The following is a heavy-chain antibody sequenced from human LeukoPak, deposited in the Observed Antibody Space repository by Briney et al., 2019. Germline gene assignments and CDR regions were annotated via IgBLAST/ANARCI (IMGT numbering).Heavy chain of an antibody. Sequence: GESLKXSCKGPGYSFTTSWIGWVRQMPGKGLEWMGIIYPGDSDTRYSPSFQGQVTISADKSISTAYLQWSSLKASDTAMYYCARLGIYDSSGYYYDYWGQGTLVTVSS. CDR1: GYSFTTSW. CDR2: IYPGDSDT. CDR3: ARLGIYDSSGYYYDY. J-gene: IGHJ4*02. D-gene: IGHD3-22*01. V-gene: IGHV5-51*01.